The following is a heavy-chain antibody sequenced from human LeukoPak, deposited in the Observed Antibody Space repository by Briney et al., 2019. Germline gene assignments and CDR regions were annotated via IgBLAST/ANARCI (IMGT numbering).Heavy chain of an antibody. D-gene: IGHD2-15*01. CDR1: GFTFCGFW. CDR2: IKVDGSEK. V-gene: IGHV3-7*01. CDR3: TRNGRSLDY. J-gene: IGHJ4*02. Sequence: AGGSLRLSCAASGFTFCGFWMSWVRQAPGKGLEWVANIKVDGSEKNYVDSVRGRFTISRDNAKNSLYLQMNSLRAEDTAVYYCTRNGRSLDYWGQGTLVTVSS.